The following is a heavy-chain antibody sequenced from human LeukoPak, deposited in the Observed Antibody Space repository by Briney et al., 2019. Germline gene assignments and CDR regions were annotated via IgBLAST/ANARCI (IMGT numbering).Heavy chain of an antibody. CDR1: GGTFSSYA. V-gene: IGHV1-69*13. CDR2: IIPIFGTA. D-gene: IGHD3-10*01. J-gene: IGHJ6*02. Sequence: SVKVSCTASGGTFSSYAISWVRQAPGQGLEWMGGIIPIFGTANYAQKFQGRVTITADESTSTAYMELSSLRSEDTAVYYCARVALWFGAATRDYYYGMDVWGQGTTVTVSS. CDR3: ARVALWFGAATRDYYYGMDV.